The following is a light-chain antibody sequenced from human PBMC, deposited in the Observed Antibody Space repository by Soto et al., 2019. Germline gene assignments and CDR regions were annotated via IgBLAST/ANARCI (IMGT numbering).Light chain of an antibody. V-gene: IGKV1-39*01. Sequence: DIQMTQSPSSLSASVGDRVTITCRASQNIRNYLNWYQQKPGKAPKLLIDFASSLQSGVPSRFSGSGSGTDFTLTIGSLQPADFATYYCQQTYTTPFTFGGGTKVEIE. CDR2: FAS. CDR3: QQTYTTPFT. J-gene: IGKJ4*01. CDR1: QNIRNY.